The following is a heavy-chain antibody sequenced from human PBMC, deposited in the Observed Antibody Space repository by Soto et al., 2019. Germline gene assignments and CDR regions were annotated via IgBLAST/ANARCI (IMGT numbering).Heavy chain of an antibody. CDR1: GGTFSSYA. CDR3: ARDRLERREFDY. CDR2: IIPIFGTA. Sequence: VASVKVSCKASGGTFSSYAISWVRQAPGQGLEWMGGIIPIFGTANYAQKFQGRVTITADESTSTAYMELSSLRSEDTAVYYCARDRLERREFDYWGQGTLVTVSS. V-gene: IGHV1-69*13. J-gene: IGHJ4*02. D-gene: IGHD1-1*01.